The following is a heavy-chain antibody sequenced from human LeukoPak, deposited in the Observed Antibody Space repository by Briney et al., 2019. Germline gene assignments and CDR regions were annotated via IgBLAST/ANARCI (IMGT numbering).Heavy chain of an antibody. J-gene: IGHJ6*04. V-gene: IGHV3-30*04. CDR3: ARGHIGMDV. Sequence: PGGSLRLSCAASGFTFSSYAMHWVRQAPGKGLEWVAVISYDGSNKYYADSVKGRFTISRDNAKNSVYLQMNSLRAEDTAVYYCARGHIGMDVWGKGTTVTVSS. CDR1: GFTFSSYA. CDR2: ISYDGSNK. D-gene: IGHD5-12*01.